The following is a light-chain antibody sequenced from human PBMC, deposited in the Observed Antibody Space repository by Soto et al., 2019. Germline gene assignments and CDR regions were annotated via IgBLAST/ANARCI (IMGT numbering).Light chain of an antibody. CDR3: ALFMGNGISV. Sequence: QTVVTQESSFSVSPGGTVTLTCGLISASVSTANNPNWYQQTPGQAPRTLIYSTTTRSSGVPDRFSGSILGDKAALTITGVQADDESDYYCALFMGNGISVFGPGTKLTVL. J-gene: IGLJ1*01. CDR1: SASVSTANN. V-gene: IGLV8-61*01. CDR2: STT.